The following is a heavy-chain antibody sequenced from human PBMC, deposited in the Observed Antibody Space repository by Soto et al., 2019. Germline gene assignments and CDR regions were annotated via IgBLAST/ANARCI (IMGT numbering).Heavy chain of an antibody. Sequence: EVQLVESGGGLVKPGGSLRLSCAASGFTFSNAWMSWVRQAPGKGLGWVGRIKSKTDGGTTDYAAPVKGRFTISRDDSKNTLYLQMNSLKTEDTAVYYCTTYFQSYSSSPGDAFDIWGQGTMVTVSS. CDR1: GFTFSNAW. J-gene: IGHJ3*02. D-gene: IGHD6-13*01. V-gene: IGHV3-15*01. CDR2: IKSKTDGGTT. CDR3: TTYFQSYSSSPGDAFDI.